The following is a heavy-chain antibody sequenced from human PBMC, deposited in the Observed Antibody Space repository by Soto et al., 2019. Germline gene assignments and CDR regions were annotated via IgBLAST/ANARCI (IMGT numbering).Heavy chain of an antibody. V-gene: IGHV4-59*11. CDR3: ARLTDSSSWSRFDY. J-gene: IGHJ4*02. CDR2: AYYSGNT. D-gene: IGHD6-13*01. CDR1: GVALSRHY. Sequence: SETLSLTFSVSGVALSRHYWSWIRQSPGKGLEWIGYAYYSGNTNYNPSLKSRVAISVDTSKKQFSLKLTSVTIADTAVYYCARLTDSSSWSRFDYWGLGTLVTVSS.